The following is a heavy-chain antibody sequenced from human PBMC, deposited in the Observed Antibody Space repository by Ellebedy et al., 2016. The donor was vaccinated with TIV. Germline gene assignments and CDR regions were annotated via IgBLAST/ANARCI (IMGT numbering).Heavy chain of an antibody. J-gene: IGHJ3*02. Sequence: ASVKVSXXASGYTFTSYAMHWVRQAPGQRLEWMGWINAGNGNTKYSQKFQGRVTITRDTPASTAYMELSSLRSEDTAVYYCARDLGVTIISSWYFAFDIWGQGTMVTVSS. CDR1: GYTFTSYA. D-gene: IGHD6-13*01. CDR2: INAGNGNT. V-gene: IGHV1-3*01. CDR3: ARDLGVTIISSWYFAFDI.